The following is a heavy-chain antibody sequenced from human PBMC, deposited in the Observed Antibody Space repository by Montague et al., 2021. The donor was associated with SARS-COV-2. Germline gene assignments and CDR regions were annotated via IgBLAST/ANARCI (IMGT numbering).Heavy chain of an antibody. CDR2: IYYSGST. CDR3: ARDRLQRWSGRWFDP. V-gene: IGHV4-39*01. CDR1: GGSISSSSYY. Sequence: SETLSLTCTVSGGSISSSSYYWGWIRQPPGKGLEWIGSIYYSGSTYYNPSLKSRVTISVDTSKNQFSLKLSSVTAADTAVYYCARDRLQRWSGRWFDPWGQGTLVTVSS. J-gene: IGHJ5*02. D-gene: IGHD5-24*01.